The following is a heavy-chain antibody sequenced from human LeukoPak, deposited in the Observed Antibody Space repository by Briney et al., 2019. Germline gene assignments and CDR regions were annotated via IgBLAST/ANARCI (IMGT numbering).Heavy chain of an antibody. CDR1: GGSFSGYY. V-gene: IGHV4-34*01. Sequence: SETLSLTCAVYGGSFSGYYWSWIRQPPGKGLEWIGEINHSGSTNYNPSLKSRVTMSVDTSKNQFSLKLSSVTAADTAVYYCARDRDTAMVFVKGYYYYGMDVWGQGTTVTVSS. D-gene: IGHD5-18*01. CDR2: INHSGST. CDR3: ARDRDTAMVFVKGYYYYGMDV. J-gene: IGHJ6*02.